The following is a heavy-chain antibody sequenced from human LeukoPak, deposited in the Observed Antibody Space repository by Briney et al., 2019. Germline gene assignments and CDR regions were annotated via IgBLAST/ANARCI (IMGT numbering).Heavy chain of an antibody. CDR1: GGSISSSSYY. CDR2: IYYSGST. D-gene: IGHD5-24*01. V-gene: IGHV4-39*07. Sequence: KPSETLSLTCTVSGGSISSSSYYWGWIRQPPGKGLEWIGSIYYSGSTYYNPSLKSRVTMSVDMSKSQFSLKLSSVTAADTAVYYCARSVEMATIPFDSWGRGTLVTVSS. CDR3: ARSVEMATIPFDS. J-gene: IGHJ4*02.